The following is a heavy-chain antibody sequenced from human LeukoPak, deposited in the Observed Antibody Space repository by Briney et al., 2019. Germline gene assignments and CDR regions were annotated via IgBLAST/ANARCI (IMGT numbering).Heavy chain of an antibody. J-gene: IGHJ4*02. D-gene: IGHD1-26*01. Sequence: GGSLRLSCAASGFTFINFAMSWVRQAPGKGLEWVSCISSSSSYIYYADSVKGRFTISRDNAKNSLYLQMNSLRAEDTAIYYCARGNSGSYYVGYWGQGTLVTVSS. CDR3: ARGNSGSYYVGY. V-gene: IGHV3-21*01. CDR1: GFTFINFA. CDR2: ISSSSSYI.